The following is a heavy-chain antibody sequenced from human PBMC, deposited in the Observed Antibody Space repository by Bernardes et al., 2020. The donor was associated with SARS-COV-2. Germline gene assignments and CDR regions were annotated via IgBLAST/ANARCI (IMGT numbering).Heavy chain of an antibody. Sequence: SVKVSCRASGGTFSSYAISWVRQAPGQGLEWMGGIIPMFGTANYAQNFQGRVTITADESTSTAYMELSSLRSEDTAVYYCARVGGNHRDIWSGYPYFDYWGQGTLVTVSS. J-gene: IGHJ4*02. CDR2: IIPMFGTA. D-gene: IGHD3-3*01. CDR3: ARVGGNHRDIWSGYPYFDY. V-gene: IGHV1-69*13. CDR1: GGTFSSYA.